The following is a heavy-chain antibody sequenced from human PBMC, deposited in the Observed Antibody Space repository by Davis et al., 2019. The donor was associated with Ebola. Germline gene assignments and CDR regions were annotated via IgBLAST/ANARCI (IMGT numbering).Heavy chain of an antibody. CDR3: ARKNFWGGKYYYYYMDD. CDR2: INHSGTT. CDR1: GASFSGYY. D-gene: IGHD3-3*01. J-gene: IGHJ6*03. V-gene: IGHV4-34*01. Sequence: PSETLSLTCAVYGASFSGYYWSWIRRPPGKGLEWIGEINHSGTTDYNPSLKSRVTISVDTSKNQFSLKLSAVTAADTAVYYCARKNFWGGKYYYYYMDDWGKGTAVTVSS.